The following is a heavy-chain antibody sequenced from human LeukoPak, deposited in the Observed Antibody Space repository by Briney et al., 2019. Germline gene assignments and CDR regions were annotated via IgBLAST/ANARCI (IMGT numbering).Heavy chain of an antibody. Sequence: GGSLRLSCAASGFTFSSYWMHWVRQAPGKGLEWVANIKQDGSEKNYVDSVKGRFSISRDNAKNSLELQMYSLRDEDTAVYYCARAGGYASSWAYWGQGTLVTVSS. V-gene: IGHV3-7*01. CDR2: IKQDGSEK. J-gene: IGHJ4*02. D-gene: IGHD5-12*01. CDR3: ARAGGYASSWAY. CDR1: GFTFSSYW.